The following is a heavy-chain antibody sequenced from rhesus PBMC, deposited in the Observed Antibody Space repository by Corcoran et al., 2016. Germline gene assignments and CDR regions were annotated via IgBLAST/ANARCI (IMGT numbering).Heavy chain of an antibody. CDR1: GGSISSNY. V-gene: IGHV4-173*01. CDR3: ARDGYGSSYVWSIRFDV. Sequence: QLQLQESGPGLGKPSEPLSLTCAVPGGSISSNYWSWIRQPPGKGLEWIGRISDSGGSTDCNPSLTSRVTISTDTSKNQFSLKLSSVTAADTAVYYCARDGYGSSYVWSIRFDVWGPGVLVTVSS. CDR2: ISDSGGST. J-gene: IGHJ5-1*01. D-gene: IGHD4-29*01.